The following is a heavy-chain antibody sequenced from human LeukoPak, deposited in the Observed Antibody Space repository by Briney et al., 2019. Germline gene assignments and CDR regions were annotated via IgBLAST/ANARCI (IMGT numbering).Heavy chain of an antibody. CDR2: MNPNSGNT. V-gene: IGHV1-8*01. CDR3: ARGADVEMATMEGPIDWFDP. D-gene: IGHD5-24*01. Sequence: GASVKVSCKASGYTFTSYDINWVRQATGQGLEWMGWMNPNSGNTGYAQKFQGRVTMTRNTSISTAYMELSSLRSEDTAVYYCARGADVEMATMEGPIDWFDPWGRGTLVTVSS. J-gene: IGHJ5*02. CDR1: GYTFTSYD.